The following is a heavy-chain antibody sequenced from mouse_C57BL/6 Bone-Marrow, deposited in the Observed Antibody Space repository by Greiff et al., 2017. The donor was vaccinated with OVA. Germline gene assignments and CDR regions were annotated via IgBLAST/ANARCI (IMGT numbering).Heavy chain of an antibody. J-gene: IGHJ3*01. D-gene: IGHD2-1*01. CDR1: GYAFSSSW. CDR2: IYPGDGDT. Sequence: QVQLQQSGPELVKPGASVKISCKASGYAFSSSWMNWVKQRPGKGLEWIGRIYPGDGDTNYNGKFKGKATLTADKSSSTAYMQLSSLTSEDSAVYFCAKICYGTPGAYWGQGTLVTVSA. V-gene: IGHV1-82*01. CDR3: AKICYGTPGAY.